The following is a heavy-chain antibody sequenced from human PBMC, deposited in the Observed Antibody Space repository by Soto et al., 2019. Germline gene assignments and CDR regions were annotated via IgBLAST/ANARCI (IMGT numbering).Heavy chain of an antibody. D-gene: IGHD2-15*01. CDR2: IYHSGGI. CDR3: AVGYCGGASCSREYFQH. CDR1: GYSISSGYY. V-gene: IGHV4-38-2*01. Sequence: PSETLSLTCAVSGYSISSGYYWGWIRQPPGKGLEWIGTIYHSGGIFYNPSLKSRVTISVDTSKNQFSLKLRSVTAADTAVYYCAVGYCGGASCSREYFQHWGRGTLVTVSS. J-gene: IGHJ1*01.